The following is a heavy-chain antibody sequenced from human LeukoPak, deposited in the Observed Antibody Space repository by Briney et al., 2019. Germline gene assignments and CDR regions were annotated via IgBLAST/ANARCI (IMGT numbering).Heavy chain of an antibody. CDR1: GVSISSSSYY. Sequence: SETLSLTCTVSGVSISSSSYYWGWIRQPPGKGLEWIVSIYYSGSTYYNPSLKSRVTISVDTSKNQFSLKLSSVTAADTAVYYCARRVVVPAAMMGYYYYYYGMDVWGQGTTVTVSS. CDR2: IYYSGST. V-gene: IGHV4-39*01. CDR3: ARRVVVPAAMMGYYYYYYGMDV. J-gene: IGHJ6*02. D-gene: IGHD2-2*01.